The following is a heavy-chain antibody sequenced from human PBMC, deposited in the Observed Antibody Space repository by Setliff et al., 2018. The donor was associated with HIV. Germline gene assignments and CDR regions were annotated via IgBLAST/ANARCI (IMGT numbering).Heavy chain of an antibody. J-gene: IGHJ4*01. CDR2: IYYSGNT. Sequence: SETLSLTCTVSGGSISSSSYYWGWIRQPPGKGLEWIGTIYYSGNTYYNPSLKSPVTISVDTSKNQISLKLSSVTAADTAVYYCASHLPPYSGNFDYWGHGTLVTVSS. V-gene: IGHV4-39*01. CDR3: ASHLPPYSGNFDY. D-gene: IGHD1-26*01. CDR1: GGSISSSSYY.